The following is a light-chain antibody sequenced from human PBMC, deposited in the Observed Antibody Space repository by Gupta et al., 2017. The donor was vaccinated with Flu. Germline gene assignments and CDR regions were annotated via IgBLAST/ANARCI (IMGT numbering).Light chain of an antibody. CDR2: GSS. CDR1: QSVATD. V-gene: IGKV3-15*01. Sequence: EIVMTQSPATLSVSPGERATLSCRASQSVATDLAWYQQKPGQTPRLLIFGSSTRATGVPARFSGSGSGTEFTLTISSRQSEDFAIYYCQQYENWPPITFGGGTKVEIK. J-gene: IGKJ4*01. CDR3: QQYENWPPIT.